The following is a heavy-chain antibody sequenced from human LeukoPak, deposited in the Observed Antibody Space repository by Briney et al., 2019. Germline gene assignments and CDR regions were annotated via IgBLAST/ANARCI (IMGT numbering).Heavy chain of an antibody. D-gene: IGHD3-10*01. CDR1: GFTFSSYW. CDR2: INSDGSST. Sequence: GGSLRLSCAASGFTFSSYWMHWVRQAPGKGLGWVSRINSDGSSTSYADSVKGRFTISRDNAKNTLYLQMNSLRAEDTAVYYCARVVGYYGSGSYDPWGQGTLVTVSS. V-gene: IGHV3-74*01. J-gene: IGHJ5*02. CDR3: ARVVGYYGSGSYDP.